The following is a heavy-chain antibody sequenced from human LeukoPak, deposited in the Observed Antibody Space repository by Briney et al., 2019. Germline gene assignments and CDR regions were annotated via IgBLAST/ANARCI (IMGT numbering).Heavy chain of an antibody. D-gene: IGHD2-15*01. Sequence: GGSLRLSCEASGFTFNSYWMSWVRQAPGAGLEWVANIKQDGSEKYYVDSLKGRFTVSRDNARNSLYLQINSLRVGDTAVYFCARVGAATFYWYYMDVWGKGTTVTVSS. J-gene: IGHJ6*03. CDR1: GFTFNSYW. CDR3: ARVGAATFYWYYMDV. V-gene: IGHV3-7*01. CDR2: IKQDGSEK.